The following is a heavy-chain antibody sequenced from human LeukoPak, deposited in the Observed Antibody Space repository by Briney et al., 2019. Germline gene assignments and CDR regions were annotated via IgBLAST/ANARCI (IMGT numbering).Heavy chain of an antibody. CDR2: IIPIFGTA. CDR3: ARVLVGATYFDY. J-gene: IGHJ4*02. CDR1: GGTFSSYA. D-gene: IGHD1-26*01. Sequence: GSSVKVSCKASGGTFSSYAISWVRQAPGQGLEWMGGIIPIFGTANYAQKFQGRVTITADESTSTAYMELSSLRSEDTAVYYCARVLVGATYFDYWGQGTLVTVSS. V-gene: IGHV1-69*01.